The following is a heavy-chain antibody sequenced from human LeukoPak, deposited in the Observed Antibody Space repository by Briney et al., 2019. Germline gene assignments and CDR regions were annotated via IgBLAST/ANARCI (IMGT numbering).Heavy chain of an antibody. CDR2: IYYSGST. CDR3: ARGVPYGPSYEFFDY. CDR1: GGFITNYY. J-gene: IGHJ4*02. Sequence: PSQTLSLTCTVSGGFITNYYWSWIRQPPGKGLECIGYIYYSGSTNYNPSLKSRVTISLHTSKNQFSLKLNSVTAADTAVYYCARGVPYGPSYEFFDYWGQGTLVTVSS. V-gene: IGHV4-59*01. D-gene: IGHD3-10*01.